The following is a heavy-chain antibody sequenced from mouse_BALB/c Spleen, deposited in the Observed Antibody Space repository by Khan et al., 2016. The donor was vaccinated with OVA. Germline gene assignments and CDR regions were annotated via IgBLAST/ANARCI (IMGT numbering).Heavy chain of an antibody. CDR3: AKFFYGGISDWYFDV. Sequence: QVQLQQSGPGLVAPSQSLSITCTVSGISLTSYGVTWVRQPPGKGLEWLGVIWGDGSTNYHSTLRSRLSISKDKSRSQVFLTLNSLQTDDTATYYCAKFFYGGISDWYFDVWGAGTTVTVSS. CDR1: GISLTSYG. V-gene: IGHV2-3*01. CDR2: IWGDGST. D-gene: IGHD1-1*01. J-gene: IGHJ1*01.